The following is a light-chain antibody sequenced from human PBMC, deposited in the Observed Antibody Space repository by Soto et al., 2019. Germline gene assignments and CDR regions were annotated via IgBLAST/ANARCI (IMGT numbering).Light chain of an antibody. V-gene: IGLV2-14*01. CDR3: SSHSSTSAYYV. CDR1: GSDIGYYDY. J-gene: IGLJ1*01. CDR2: EVN. Sequence: QSALTQPASVSGSPGQSITISCTGTGSDIGYYDYVSWYQYHSGKAPKLIIYEVNNRPSGVSNRFSDSKSVNTASLTISGLQAEDEADYYCSSHSSTSAYYVFGTGTKLTVL.